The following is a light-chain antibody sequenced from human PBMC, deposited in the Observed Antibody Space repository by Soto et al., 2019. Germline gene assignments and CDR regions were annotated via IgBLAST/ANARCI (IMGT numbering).Light chain of an antibody. CDR2: GAS. CDR3: QQYNNWPPLT. J-gene: IGKJ4*01. CDR1: QSVSST. V-gene: IGKV3-15*01. Sequence: EIVMTQSPATRSVSPGERATLSCRASQSVSSTLAWYQQKPGQAPRLLIYGASTRATGIPARFSGSGSGTEFTLTISSLQSEDFAVYYCQQYNNWPPLTFGGGTQVEIK.